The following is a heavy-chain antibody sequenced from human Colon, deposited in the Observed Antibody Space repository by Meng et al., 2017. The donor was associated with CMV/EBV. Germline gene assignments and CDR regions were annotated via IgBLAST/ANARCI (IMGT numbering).Heavy chain of an antibody. CDR1: GFTFSSYA. Sequence: LSLTCAASGFTFSSYAMSWVRQAPGKGLEWVSAISGSGGSTYYADSVKGRFTISRDNSKNTLYLQMNSLRAEDTAVYYCAKGDIVVVPVYWGQGTLVTVSS. CDR2: ISGSGGST. J-gene: IGHJ4*02. D-gene: IGHD2-2*01. V-gene: IGHV3-23*01. CDR3: AKGDIVVVPVY.